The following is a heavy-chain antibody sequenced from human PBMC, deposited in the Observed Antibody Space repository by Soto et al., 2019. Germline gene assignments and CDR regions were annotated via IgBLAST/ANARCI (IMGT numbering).Heavy chain of an antibody. J-gene: IGHJ4*02. D-gene: IGHD5-12*01. CDR1: GYTFTSYA. Sequence: GASVKVSCKASGYTFTSYAIHWVRQAPGQRLEYMGWINAGNGITKYSQKFQGRVTITRDTSANTAYMELSSLRSEDTAVYYCARVLVKVGYDFAYWGQGTLDTVSS. V-gene: IGHV1-3*01. CDR3: ARVLVKVGYDFAY. CDR2: INAGNGIT.